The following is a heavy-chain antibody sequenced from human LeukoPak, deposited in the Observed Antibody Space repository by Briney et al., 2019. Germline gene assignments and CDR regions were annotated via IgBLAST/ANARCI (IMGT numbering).Heavy chain of an antibody. V-gene: IGHV3-30*03. J-gene: IGHJ4*02. D-gene: IGHD1-26*01. CDR1: GFTFSSYG. CDR2: ISYDGSNK. CDR3: AGQYSGSSYYFDY. Sequence: GRSLRLSCAASGFTFSSYGMHWVRQAPGKGLEWVAVISYDGSNKYYADSVKGRFTISRDNSKNTLYLQMNSLRAEDTAVYYCAGQYSGSSYYFDYWGQGTLVTVSS.